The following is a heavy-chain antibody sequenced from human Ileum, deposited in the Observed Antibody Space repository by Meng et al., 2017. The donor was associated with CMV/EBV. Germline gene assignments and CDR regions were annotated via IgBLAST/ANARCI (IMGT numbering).Heavy chain of an antibody. CDR2: INSDGSST. V-gene: IGHV3-74*01. CDR1: GFTFSSYW. Sequence: GESLKISCAASGFTFSSYWMHWVRQAPGKGLVWVSRINSDGSSTSYADSVKGRFTISRDNSKNTLYLQMNSLRAEDTAVYYCARYGSGSHSFDYWGQGTLVTVSS. J-gene: IGHJ4*02. CDR3: ARYGSGSHSFDY. D-gene: IGHD3-10*01.